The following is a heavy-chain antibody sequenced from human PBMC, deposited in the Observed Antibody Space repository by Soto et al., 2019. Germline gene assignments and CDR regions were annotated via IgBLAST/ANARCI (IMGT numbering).Heavy chain of an antibody. Sequence: TSETLSLTCSVSGGSISSVGHYWTWIRQQPGKGLEWIGYIYYSGSTDYNPSLKSRVTISVDRSKNQFSLNLSSVTAADTAIYYCARESGGYDSSTRYGLDVWGQGTTVTVSS. CDR1: GGSISSVGHY. J-gene: IGHJ6*02. CDR3: ARESGGYDSSTRYGLDV. D-gene: IGHD6-25*01. V-gene: IGHV4-31*03. CDR2: IYYSGST.